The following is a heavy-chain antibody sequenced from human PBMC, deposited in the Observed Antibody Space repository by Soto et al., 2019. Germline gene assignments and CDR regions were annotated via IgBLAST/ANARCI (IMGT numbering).Heavy chain of an antibody. CDR3: ARGFTGWYGYDS. Sequence: EVQLVESGGGLVQPGGSLRLSCVASGFTFRSSCMHWVRRAPGKGLVWVSRINSDATTKNYAEYAKGRFTIAMDNAKNTLSLKTDCLTAEKTAVYYCARGFTGWYGYDSWGEGSLLTVSS. CDR2: INSDATTK. D-gene: IGHD6-19*01. CDR1: GFTFRSSC. J-gene: IGHJ4*02. V-gene: IGHV3-74*01.